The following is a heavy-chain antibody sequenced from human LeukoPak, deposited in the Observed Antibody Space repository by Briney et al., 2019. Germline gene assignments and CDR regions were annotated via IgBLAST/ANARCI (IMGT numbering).Heavy chain of an antibody. Sequence: SETLSLTCTVSGVSISSYYWSWIRQPPGKGLEWIGYIYYSGSTNYNPSLKSRVTISVDTSKNQFSLKLSSVTAADTAVYYCARDYGDYEGNFDYWGQGTLVTVSS. V-gene: IGHV4-59*01. CDR3: ARDYGDYEGNFDY. J-gene: IGHJ4*02. CDR1: GVSISSYY. CDR2: IYYSGST. D-gene: IGHD4-17*01.